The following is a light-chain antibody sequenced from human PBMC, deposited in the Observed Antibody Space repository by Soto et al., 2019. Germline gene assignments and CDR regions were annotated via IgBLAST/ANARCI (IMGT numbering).Light chain of an antibody. V-gene: IGLV1-40*01. CDR3: QSYDTSLSGYV. J-gene: IGLJ1*01. Sequence: VLTQPPSVSRAPGQRVTISCTGSSSNIGATCDVHWYQQLPGTAPKLLIYANTNRPSGVPDRFSGSKSGTSASPAITGLQAEDEADYYCQSYDTSLSGYVFGTGTNAT. CDR1: SSNIGATCD. CDR2: ANT.